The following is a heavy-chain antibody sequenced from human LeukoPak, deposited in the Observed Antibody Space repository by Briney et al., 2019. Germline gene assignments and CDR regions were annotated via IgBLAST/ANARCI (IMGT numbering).Heavy chain of an antibody. CDR3: ASLDY. Sequence: PSETLSLTCTVSGGSISSYYWSWIRQPPGKGLEWIGSIYHSGSTYYNPSLKSRVTISVDTSKNQFSLKLSSVTAADTAVYYCASLDYWGQGTLVTVSS. V-gene: IGHV4-59*08. J-gene: IGHJ4*02. CDR1: GGSISSYY. CDR2: IYHSGST.